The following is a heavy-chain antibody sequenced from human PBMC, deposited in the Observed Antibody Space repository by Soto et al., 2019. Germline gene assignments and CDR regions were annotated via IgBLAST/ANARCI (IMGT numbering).Heavy chain of an antibody. Sequence: SETLSLTCTVSGRSISSDYWSWIRQPPGKGLEWIGYIYYSGSTNYNPSLKSPVAISVHTSNSQFSLELRSVTAADTAVYYCARGLITESHYWGGGYYFDSWGQGTQDTVPS. CDR3: ARGLITESHYWGGGYYFDS. CDR1: GRSISSDY. J-gene: IGHJ4*02. V-gene: IGHV4-59*12. D-gene: IGHD7-27*01. CDR2: IYYSGST.